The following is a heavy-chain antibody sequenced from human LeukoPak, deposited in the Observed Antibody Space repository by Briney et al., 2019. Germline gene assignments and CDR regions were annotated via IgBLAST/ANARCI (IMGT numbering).Heavy chain of an antibody. D-gene: IGHD4-23*01. J-gene: IGHJ4*02. CDR1: GGSISNFY. Sequence: SETLSLTCTVSGGSISNFYWSWIRQPPGKGLEWIGYIFTGGSTNYNPSLKSRVTISLDTSKNQYSLKLNSATAADTAVYYCGRDHGGKDGGGFYFDHWGQGTLVTVSS. CDR2: IFTGGST. CDR3: GRDHGGKDGGGFYFDH. V-gene: IGHV4-59*01.